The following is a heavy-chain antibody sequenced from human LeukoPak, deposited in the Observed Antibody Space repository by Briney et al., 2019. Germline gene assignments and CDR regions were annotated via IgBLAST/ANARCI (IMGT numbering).Heavy chain of an antibody. Sequence: SVKVSCKASGGTFSSYAISWVRQAPGQGLEWMGRIIPILGIANYAQKFQGRVTITADKSTSTAYMALSSLRSEDTAVYYCARDRVAAAGNNWFDPWGQGTLVTVSS. V-gene: IGHV1-69*04. J-gene: IGHJ5*02. CDR1: GGTFSSYA. CDR2: IIPILGIA. CDR3: ARDRVAAAGNNWFDP. D-gene: IGHD6-13*01.